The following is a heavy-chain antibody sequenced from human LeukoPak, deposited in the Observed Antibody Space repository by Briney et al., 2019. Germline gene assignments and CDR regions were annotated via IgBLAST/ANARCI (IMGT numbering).Heavy chain of an antibody. CDR1: GYTFTSYA. Sequence: ASVKVSCKASGYTFTSYAMHWVRQAPGQRLEWMGWINGGNGNTKYSQKFQGRVTITRDTSTSTAYMELRSLRSDDTAVYYCARDRYQPGGAWFDPWGQGTLVTVSS. D-gene: IGHD2-2*01. J-gene: IGHJ5*02. CDR2: INGGNGNT. V-gene: IGHV1-3*01. CDR3: ARDRYQPGGAWFDP.